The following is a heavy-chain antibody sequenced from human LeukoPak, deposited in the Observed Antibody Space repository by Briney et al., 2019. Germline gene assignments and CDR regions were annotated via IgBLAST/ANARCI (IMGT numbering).Heavy chain of an antibody. J-gene: IGHJ4*02. CDR1: GFTFRRHW. CDR3: VRDGDVYNFDH. V-gene: IGHV3-74*01. D-gene: IGHD5-24*01. Sequence: PGGSLRLSCAASGFTFRRHWMHWVRAAPGKGLVWVSRIKGDERYTNHADSVKGRFTISRAHAKTNLYLKLTILRAQNTARNYCVRDGDVYNFDHWGQGTLVTVSS. CDR2: IKGDERYT.